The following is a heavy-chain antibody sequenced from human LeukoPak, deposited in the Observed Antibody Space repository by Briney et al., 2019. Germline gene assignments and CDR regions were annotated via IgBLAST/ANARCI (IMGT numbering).Heavy chain of an antibody. J-gene: IGHJ4*02. CDR2: INAGNGNT. CDR1: GYTFTSYA. D-gene: IGHD3-22*01. CDR3: ARGSSSGYSHFDY. V-gene: IGHV1-3*01. Sequence: ASVKLSCKASGYTFTSYAMHWVRQAPGQRLEWMGWINAGNGNTKYSQKFQGRVTITRDTSASTAYMELSSLRSEDTAVYYCARGSSSGYSHFDYWGQGTLVTVSS.